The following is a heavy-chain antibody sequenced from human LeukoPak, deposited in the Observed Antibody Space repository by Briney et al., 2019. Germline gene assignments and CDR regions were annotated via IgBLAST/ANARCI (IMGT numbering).Heavy chain of an antibody. J-gene: IGHJ6*03. V-gene: IGHV1-69*06. Sequence: GASVKVSCKASGGTFSSYAISWVRQAPGQGLEWMGGIIPIFGTANYAQKFQGRVTITADKSTSTAYMELSSLRSEDTAVYYCARDGDYYGSGSYVMDVWGKGTTVTISS. D-gene: IGHD3-10*01. CDR1: GGTFSSYA. CDR3: ARDGDYYGSGSYVMDV. CDR2: IIPIFGTA.